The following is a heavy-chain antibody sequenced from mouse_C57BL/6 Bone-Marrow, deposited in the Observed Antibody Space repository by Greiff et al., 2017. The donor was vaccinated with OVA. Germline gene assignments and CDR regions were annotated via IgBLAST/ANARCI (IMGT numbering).Heavy chain of an antibody. CDR2: IDPSDSYT. CDR1: GYTFTSYW. V-gene: IGHV1-69*01. CDR3: ARDDYYGSSYGYFDV. Sequence: QVQLQQSGAELVMPGASVKLSCKASGYTFTSYWMHWVKQRPGQGLEWIGEIDPSDSYTNYNQKFKGKSTLTVDKSSSTAYMQLSSLTSEDSAVYYCARDDYYGSSYGYFDVWGTGTTVTVSS. D-gene: IGHD1-1*01. J-gene: IGHJ1*03.